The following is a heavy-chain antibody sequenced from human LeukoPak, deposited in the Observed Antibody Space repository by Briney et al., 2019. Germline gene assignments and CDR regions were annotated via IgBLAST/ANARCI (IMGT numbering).Heavy chain of an antibody. D-gene: IGHD3-10*01. V-gene: IGHV3-23*01. CDR1: GFTFSSYA. CDR2: ISGSGGST. J-gene: IGHJ4*02. Sequence: GGSLRLSCAASGFTFSSYAMSWFRQAPGKGLEWVSAISGSGGSTYYADSVKGRFTISRDNSKNTLYLQMNSLRAEDTAVYYCASHYGSGSYSLRYFDYWGQGTLVTVSS. CDR3: ASHYGSGSYSLRYFDY.